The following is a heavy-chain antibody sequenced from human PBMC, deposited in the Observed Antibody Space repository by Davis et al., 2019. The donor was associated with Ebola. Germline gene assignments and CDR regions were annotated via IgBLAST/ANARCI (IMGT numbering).Heavy chain of an antibody. V-gene: IGHV4-34*01. CDR3: ARGLRFLEWLLLTPGFDY. D-gene: IGHD3-3*01. J-gene: IGHJ4*02. CDR2: INHSGST. CDR1: GGSFSGYY. Sequence: SETLSLTCAVYGGSFSGYYWSWIRQLPGKGLEWIGEINHSGSTNYNPSLKSRVTISVDTSKNQFSLKLSSVTAADTAVYYCARGLRFLEWLLLTPGFDYWGQGTLVTVSS.